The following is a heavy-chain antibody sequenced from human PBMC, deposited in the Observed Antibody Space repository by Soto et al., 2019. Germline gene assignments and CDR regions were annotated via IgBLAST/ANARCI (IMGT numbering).Heavy chain of an antibody. J-gene: IGHJ6*02. D-gene: IGHD3-10*01. CDR2: IDPSDSYT. V-gene: IGHV5-10-1*01. CDR1: GYSFTSYW. CDR3: ARHVVSDYYGSGSYLRSYYGMDV. Sequence: PGESLKISCKGSGYSFTSYWISWVRQMPGKGLEWMGRIDPSDSYTNYSPSFQGHVTISADKSISTAYLQWSSLKASDTAMYYCARHVVSDYYGSGSYLRSYYGMDVWGQGTTVTVSS.